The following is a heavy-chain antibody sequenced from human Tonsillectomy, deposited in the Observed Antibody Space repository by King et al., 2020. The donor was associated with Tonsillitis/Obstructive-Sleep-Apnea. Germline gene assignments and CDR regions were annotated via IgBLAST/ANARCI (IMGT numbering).Heavy chain of an antibody. J-gene: IGHJ4*02. CDR2: ISYDGSNK. Sequence: QLVQSGGGVVQPGRSLRLSCAASGFTFSSYAMHWVRQAPGKGLEWVAVISYDGSNKYYADSVKGRFTISRDNSKNTLYLQMNSLRAEDTAVYYCARVVDTAMVTPLYYFDYWGQGTLVTVSS. CDR3: ARVVDTAMVTPLYYFDY. CDR1: GFTFSSYA. D-gene: IGHD5-18*01. V-gene: IGHV3-30*04.